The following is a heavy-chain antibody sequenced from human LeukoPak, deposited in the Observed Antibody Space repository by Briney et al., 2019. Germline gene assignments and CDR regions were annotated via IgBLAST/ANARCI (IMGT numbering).Heavy chain of an antibody. V-gene: IGHV4-38-2*02. CDR3: ALGVISTIFDY. Sequence: KASETLSLTCTVSGYSISSGHYWGWIRQPPGKGLEWIGSIYHSGSTYYNPSLKSRVTISVDTSKNQFSLKLSSVTAADTAVYYCALGVISTIFDYWGQGTLVTVSS. CDR1: GYSISSGHY. D-gene: IGHD2-21*01. CDR2: IYHSGST. J-gene: IGHJ4*02.